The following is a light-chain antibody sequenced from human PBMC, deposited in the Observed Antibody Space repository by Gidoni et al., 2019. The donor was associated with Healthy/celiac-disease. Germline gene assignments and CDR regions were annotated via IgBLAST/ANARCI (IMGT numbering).Light chain of an antibody. CDR1: QSVSSY. Sequence: EIVLTQSPATLSLSPGERATLSCRASQSVSSYLAWSQQKHGQAPRLLIYDASNRATGIPARFSGSGSGTDFTLTISSLEPEDFAVYYCQQRSNWPITFGQGTRLEI. CDR3: QQRSNWPIT. CDR2: DAS. V-gene: IGKV3-11*01. J-gene: IGKJ5*01.